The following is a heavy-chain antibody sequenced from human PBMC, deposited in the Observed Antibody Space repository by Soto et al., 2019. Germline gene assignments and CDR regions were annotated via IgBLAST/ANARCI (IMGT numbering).Heavy chain of an antibody. V-gene: IGHV2-5*02. Sequence: SGPTLVNPTQTLTLTCTVSGFSLRTSGVGVGWIRQAPGKALEWLALIYWDDDKRYSPSLERRLTITKDTSKNQVVLTMTDMDPVDTFTYFCAHGSDHFDYWGQRALVTGSS. J-gene: IGHJ4*02. CDR1: GFSLRTSGVG. CDR3: AHGSDHFDY. CDR2: IYWDDDK.